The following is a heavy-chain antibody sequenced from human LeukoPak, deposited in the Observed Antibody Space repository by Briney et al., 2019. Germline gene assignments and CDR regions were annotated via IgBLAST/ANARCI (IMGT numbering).Heavy chain of an antibody. CDR1: GFTFDDYG. CDR2: INWNGGST. V-gene: IGHV3-20*04. CDR3: ARVYSSGWLGYFDY. D-gene: IGHD6-19*01. Sequence: GGSLRLSCAASGFTFDDYGMSWVRQASGKGLEWVSGINWNGGSTGYADSVKGRFTISRDNAKNSLYLQMNSLRAEDTALYYCARVYSSGWLGYFDYWGQGTLVTVSS. J-gene: IGHJ4*02.